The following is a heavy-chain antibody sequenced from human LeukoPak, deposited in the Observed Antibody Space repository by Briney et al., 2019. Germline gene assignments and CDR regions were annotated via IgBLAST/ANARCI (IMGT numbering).Heavy chain of an antibody. CDR1: GFTFSHYS. J-gene: IGHJ4*02. D-gene: IGHD2-2*01. CDR2: ISASSSFI. Sequence: GGSLRLSCAASGFTFSHYSMNWVRQAPGKGLEWVSSISASSSFIYYADSLKGRFTISRDNAKNSLYLQMNSLRAEDTAVFYCARGYCSRTSCEDFDYWGRGTLVTVSS. CDR3: ARGYCSRTSCEDFDY. V-gene: IGHV3-21*01.